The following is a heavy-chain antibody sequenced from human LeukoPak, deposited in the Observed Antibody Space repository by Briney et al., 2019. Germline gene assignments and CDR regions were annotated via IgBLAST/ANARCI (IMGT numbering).Heavy chain of an antibody. Sequence: GGSLRLSCAASGFTLRNYWMSWVRQAPGKGLEWVANINQDGREKHYGASVRGRFTISRDNAKNSLYLQMNSLRAEDTAVYYCARVFQSQSLGGYSYDWTFDYWGQGTLATVSS. CDR1: GFTLRNYW. CDR2: INQDGREK. D-gene: IGHD5-18*01. J-gene: IGHJ4*02. V-gene: IGHV3-7*05. CDR3: ARVFQSQSLGGYSYDWTFDY.